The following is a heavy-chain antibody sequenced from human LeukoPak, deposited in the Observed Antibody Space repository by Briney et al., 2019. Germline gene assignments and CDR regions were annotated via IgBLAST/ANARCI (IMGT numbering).Heavy chain of an antibody. Sequence: ETLSLTCTVSGGSISSSSYYWGWIRQPPGKGPEWVSGIRGNADTTYYADSVKGRFSIFRDNYKNMLYLQMNSLRVEDTALYYCAKGHGDASGYYYFDSWGQGTLVTVSS. CDR1: GGSISSSSYY. D-gene: IGHD5-12*01. V-gene: IGHV3-23*01. CDR2: IRGNADTT. CDR3: AKGHGDASGYYYFDS. J-gene: IGHJ4*02.